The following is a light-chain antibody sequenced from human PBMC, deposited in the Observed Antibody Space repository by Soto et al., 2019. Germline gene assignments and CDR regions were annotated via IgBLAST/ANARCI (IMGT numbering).Light chain of an antibody. Sequence: EIVLTRSPGTLSLSPGERATLSCRANQSLGHNYLAWYQQKPGQAPRLLIFAASARPTGIPARISGSGSGTEFTLTISSLRSEEFAVYFCKKYYNWPRTVGQGTKVDIK. CDR1: QSLGHN. J-gene: IGKJ1*01. CDR3: KKYYNWPRT. CDR2: AAS. V-gene: IGKV3-15*01.